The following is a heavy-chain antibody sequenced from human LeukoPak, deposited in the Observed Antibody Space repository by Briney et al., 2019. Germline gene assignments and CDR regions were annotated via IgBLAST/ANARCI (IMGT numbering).Heavy chain of an antibody. V-gene: IGHV4-59*08. CDR2: IYYSGST. CDR1: GGSFSGYY. CDR3: ARHSGRLGPFDY. J-gene: IGHJ4*02. Sequence: SETLSLTCAVYGGSFSGYYWTWIRQPPGKGLEYIGYIYYSGSTDYNPSLKSRVTISVDTSKSRFSLNLSSVTAADTAVYYCARHSGRLGPFDYWGQGTLVTVSS. D-gene: IGHD5-12*01.